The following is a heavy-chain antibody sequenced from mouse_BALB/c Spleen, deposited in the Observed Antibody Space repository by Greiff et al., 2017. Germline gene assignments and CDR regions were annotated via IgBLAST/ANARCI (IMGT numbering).Heavy chain of an antibody. CDR1: GYSITSGYY. CDR3: ASNYFAY. Sequence: EVKLQESGPGLVKPSQSLSLTCSVTGYSITSGYYWNWIRQFPGNKLEWMGYISYDGSNNYNPSLKNRISITRDTSKNQFFLKLNSVTTEDTATYYCASNYFAYWGQGTLVTVSA. CDR2: ISYDGSN. V-gene: IGHV3-6*02. D-gene: IGHD1-3*01. J-gene: IGHJ3*01.